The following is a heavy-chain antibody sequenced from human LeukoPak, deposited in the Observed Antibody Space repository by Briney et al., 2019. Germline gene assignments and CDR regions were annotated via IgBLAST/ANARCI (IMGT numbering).Heavy chain of an antibody. J-gene: IGHJ5*02. V-gene: IGHV4-34*01. Sequence: SETLSLTCAVYGGSFSGYYWSWIRQPPGKGLEWIGEINHSGSTNYNPSLKSRVTISVDTSKNQFSLKLSSVTAADTAVYYCARGPPYYDTLTGYYSSPWWFDPWGQGTLVTVSS. D-gene: IGHD3-9*01. CDR1: GGSFSGYY. CDR3: ARGPPYYDTLTGYYSSPWWFDP. CDR2: INHSGST.